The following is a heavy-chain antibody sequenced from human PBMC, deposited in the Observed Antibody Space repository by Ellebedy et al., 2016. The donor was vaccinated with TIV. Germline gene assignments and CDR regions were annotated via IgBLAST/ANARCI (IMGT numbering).Heavy chain of an antibody. CDR2: MHSTGST. V-gene: IGHV4-59*12. CDR1: GGSIGIYF. J-gene: IGHJ4*02. Sequence: SETLSLXCTVSGGSIGIYFWSWIRQPPGKGLEWIAYMHSTGSTEYNPSLRSRVTVSIETSKNQFSLRLRSVTAADTAVYYCAREPQDSGFDYWGRGTVVTVSS. D-gene: IGHD1-26*01. CDR3: AREPQDSGFDY.